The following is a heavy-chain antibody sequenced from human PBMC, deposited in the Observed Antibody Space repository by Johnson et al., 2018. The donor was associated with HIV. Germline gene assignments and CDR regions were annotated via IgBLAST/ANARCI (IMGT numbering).Heavy chain of an antibody. CDR3: AKVALTTVTTPGRDAFDI. J-gene: IGHJ3*02. D-gene: IGHD4-17*01. Sequence: VQLVESGGGVVQPGGSLRLSCAASGFTFSSYGMHWVRQAPGKGLEWVAFIRYDGSNKYYADSVKGRFTISRDNSKNTLYLQMNSLRAEDTAVYYCAKVALTTVTTPGRDAFDIWGPGTMVTVSS. CDR2: IRYDGSNK. V-gene: IGHV3-30*02. CDR1: GFTFSSYG.